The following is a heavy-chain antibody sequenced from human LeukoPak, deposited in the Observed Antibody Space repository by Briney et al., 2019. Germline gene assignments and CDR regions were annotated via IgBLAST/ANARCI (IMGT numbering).Heavy chain of an antibody. J-gene: IGHJ2*01. CDR2: ITTSSSTI. Sequence: GGSLRLSCAASGFTFSSYSMNWVRQAPGKGLEWVSYITTSSSTIYYADSVKGRFTISRDDAKNSLNLQMNSLRAEDTAVYYCASNRFFDLWGRGTLVTVSS. V-gene: IGHV3-48*01. CDR1: GFTFSSYS. D-gene: IGHD2/OR15-2a*01. CDR3: ASNRFFDL.